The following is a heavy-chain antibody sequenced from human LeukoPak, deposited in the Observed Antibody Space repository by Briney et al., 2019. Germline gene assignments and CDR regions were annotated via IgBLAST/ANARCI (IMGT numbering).Heavy chain of an antibody. CDR2: IIPILGIA. V-gene: IGHV1-69*04. Sequence: GASVKVSCKASGGTFSSYAISWVRQAPGQGLEWMGRIIPILGIANYAQKFQGRVTITADKSTSTAYMELSSLRSEDTAVYYCARDGIRIAAAGTSWFDPWGQGTLVTVSS. CDR3: ARDGIRIAAAGTSWFDP. J-gene: IGHJ5*02. D-gene: IGHD6-13*01. CDR1: GGTFSSYA.